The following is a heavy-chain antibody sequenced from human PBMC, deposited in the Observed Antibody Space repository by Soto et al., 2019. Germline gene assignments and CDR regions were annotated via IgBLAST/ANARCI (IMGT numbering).Heavy chain of an antibody. Sequence: SETLSLTCAFYGGSFIGYYWRWIRQPPGKGLEWIGEINHSGSTNYNPSLKSRVTISVDTSKNQFSLKLSSVTAADTAVYYCARGRYYYDSSGYYYPYYYYYGMDVWGQGTTVTVSS. J-gene: IGHJ6*02. V-gene: IGHV4-34*01. CDR3: ARGRYYYDSSGYYYPYYYYYGMDV. CDR1: GGSFIGYY. CDR2: INHSGST. D-gene: IGHD3-22*01.